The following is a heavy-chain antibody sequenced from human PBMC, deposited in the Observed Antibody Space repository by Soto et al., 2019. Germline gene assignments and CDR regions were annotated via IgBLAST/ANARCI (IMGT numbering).Heavy chain of an antibody. CDR1: GLTFSSYD. J-gene: IGHJ6*02. CDR2: IGTAGDT. Sequence: GGSLRLSCAASGLTFSSYDMHWVRQATGKGLEWVSAIGTAGDTYYPGSVKGRFTISRENAKNSLYLQMNSLRAGDTAVYYCARGRYCSSTSCSGGGYGMDVWGQGTTVTVSS. V-gene: IGHV3-13*01. D-gene: IGHD2-2*01. CDR3: ARGRYCSSTSCSGGGYGMDV.